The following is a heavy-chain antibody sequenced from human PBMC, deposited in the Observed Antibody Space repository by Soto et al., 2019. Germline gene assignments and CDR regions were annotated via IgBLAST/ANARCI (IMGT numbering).Heavy chain of an antibody. Sequence: QLQLQESGPGLVKPSETLSLTCSVSGGSISTDSYNWDWIRQSPGKGLEWIGTTYYDGTPSYNPSLKSHVTISVDTSRNHFSLKVKSVTAADTAMYYCARFFGNAFDVWGQGTMVKVSS. CDR3: ARFFGNAFDV. V-gene: IGHV4-39*02. D-gene: IGHD3-3*01. J-gene: IGHJ3*01. CDR2: TYYDGTP. CDR1: GGSISTDSYN.